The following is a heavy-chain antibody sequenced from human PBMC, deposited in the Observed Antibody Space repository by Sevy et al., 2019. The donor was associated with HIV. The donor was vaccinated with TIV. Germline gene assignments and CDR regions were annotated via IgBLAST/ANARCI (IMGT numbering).Heavy chain of an antibody. Sequence: GGSLRLSCAASAFTFSDYYMSWIRQAPGKGLEWVSYISSSGSTIYYADSVKGRFTISRDNAKNSLYLQMNSLRAEDTAVYYCARDLASRFRYSYGFVGGFDYWGQGTLVTVSS. V-gene: IGHV3-11*01. J-gene: IGHJ4*02. CDR2: ISSSGSTI. D-gene: IGHD5-18*01. CDR1: AFTFSDYY. CDR3: ARDLASRFRYSYGFVGGFDY.